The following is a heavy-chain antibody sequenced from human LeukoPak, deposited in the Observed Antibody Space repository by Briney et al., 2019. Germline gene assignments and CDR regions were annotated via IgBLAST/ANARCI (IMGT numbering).Heavy chain of an antibody. CDR2: IKPNNGGT. Sequence: ASVKVSCKASGYTFTGYYMHWVRQAPGQGLEWMGWIKPNNGGTNYAQKFQGRVTMTRDTSISTAYMELSRLRSDDTAVYYCARAGSSWYWFDPWGQGTLVTVSS. CDR3: ARAGSSWYWFDP. CDR1: GYTFTGYY. J-gene: IGHJ5*02. V-gene: IGHV1-2*02. D-gene: IGHD6-13*01.